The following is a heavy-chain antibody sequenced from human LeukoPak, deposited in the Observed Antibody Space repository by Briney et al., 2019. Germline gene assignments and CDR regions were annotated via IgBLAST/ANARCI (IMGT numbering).Heavy chain of an antibody. J-gene: IGHJ5*02. D-gene: IGHD3-3*01. CDR2: IYYSGST. V-gene: IGHV4-39*01. CDR1: GGSISSSSYY. Sequence: PSETLSLTCTVSGGSISSSSYYWGWIRQPPGKGLEWIGSIYYSGSTYYNPSLKSRVAISVDTSKNQFSLKLSSVTAADTAVYYCARGHPLSSYDFWSGYYRPQLGWFDPWGQGTLVTVSS. CDR3: ARGHPLSSYDFWSGYYRPQLGWFDP.